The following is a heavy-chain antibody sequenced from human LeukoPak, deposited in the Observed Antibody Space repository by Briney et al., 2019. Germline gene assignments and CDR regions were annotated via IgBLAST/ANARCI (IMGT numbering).Heavy chain of an antibody. D-gene: IGHD4-23*01. CDR1: GFTVSSSY. CDR2: IYGGGST. V-gene: IGHV3-53*01. J-gene: IGHJ4*02. Sequence: GGSLRLSCAASGFTVSSSYMNWVRQAPGKGLEWVSLIYGGGSTYYADSAKGRFTISRDNSKNTLYLQMNSLRAEDMAVYYCARRGDGGRSFDYWGQGTLVTVSS. CDR3: ARRGDGGRSFDY.